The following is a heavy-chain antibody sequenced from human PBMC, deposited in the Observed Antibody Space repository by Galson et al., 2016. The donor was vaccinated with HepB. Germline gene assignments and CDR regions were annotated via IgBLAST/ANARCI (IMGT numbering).Heavy chain of an antibody. J-gene: IGHJ5*02. CDR1: GFSFSNYA. Sequence: SLRLSCAGSGFSFSNYAMSWVRQAPGKGLEWVSDISATGGNTHYAESVKGRFTISRDNSRNTLYLEMTTLRAEDTAVYYCARDGRGAYSSSDWFDAWGQGTLVTVSS. D-gene: IGHD3-10*01. CDR2: ISATGGNT. CDR3: ARDGRGAYSSSDWFDA. V-gene: IGHV3-23*01.